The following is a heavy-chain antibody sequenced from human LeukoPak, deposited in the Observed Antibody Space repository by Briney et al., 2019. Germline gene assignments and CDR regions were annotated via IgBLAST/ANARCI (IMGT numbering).Heavy chain of an antibody. Sequence: SETLSLTCTVSGGSISSGSYYWSWIRQPAGKGLEWIGRIYTSGSTNYNPSLKSRVTISVDTSKNQFSLKLSSVTAADTAVYYCARGRDFWSDYDYWGQGTLVTVSS. V-gene: IGHV4-61*02. D-gene: IGHD3-3*01. CDR2: IYTSGST. J-gene: IGHJ4*02. CDR1: GGSISSGSYY. CDR3: ARGRDFWSDYDY.